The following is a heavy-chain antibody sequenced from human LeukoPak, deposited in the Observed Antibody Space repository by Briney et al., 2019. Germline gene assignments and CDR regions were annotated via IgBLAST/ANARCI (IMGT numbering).Heavy chain of an antibody. CDR2: IYDSGST. D-gene: IGHD3-10*01. CDR1: GGSIRSSYYY. Sequence: SETLSLTCTVSGGSIRSSYYYWGWIRQPPGKVLEWIGSIYDSGSTYDNPSLKSRVTISADTSKNQFSLKLNSVTAADTAVYYCARPYGPWGQGTLVTVSS. J-gene: IGHJ5*02. V-gene: IGHV4-39*01. CDR3: ARPYGP.